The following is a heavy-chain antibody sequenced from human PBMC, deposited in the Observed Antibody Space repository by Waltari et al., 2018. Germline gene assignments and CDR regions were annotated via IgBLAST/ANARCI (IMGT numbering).Heavy chain of an antibody. Sequence: TFTSYAMNWVRQAPGQGLEWMGWINTNTGNPTYAQGFTGRFVFSLDTSVSTAYLQISSLKAEDTAVYYCARDRYYDFWSGYFHYYYYGMDVWGQGTTVTVSS. V-gene: IGHV7-4-1*02. CDR2: INTNTGNP. D-gene: IGHD3-3*01. CDR1: TFTSYA. J-gene: IGHJ6*02. CDR3: ARDRYYDFWSGYFHYYYYGMDV.